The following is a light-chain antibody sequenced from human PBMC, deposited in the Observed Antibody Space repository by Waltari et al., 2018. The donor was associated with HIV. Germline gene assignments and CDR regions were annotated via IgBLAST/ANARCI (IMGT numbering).Light chain of an antibody. CDR1: SSDVGSYNL. CDR2: EVS. V-gene: IGLV2-23*02. CDR3: CSYAGSSTPVV. Sequence: QSALTQPASVSGSPGQSITISCTGTSSDVGSYNLVSWYQQHPGKAPKLMIYEVSKRPSGVSNRCAGSKFGNTASLTISGLQAEDEADYYCCSYAGSSTPVVFGGGTKLTVL. J-gene: IGLJ2*01.